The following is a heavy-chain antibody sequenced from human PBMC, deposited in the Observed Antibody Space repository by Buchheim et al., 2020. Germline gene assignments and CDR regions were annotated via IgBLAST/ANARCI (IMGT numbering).Heavy chain of an antibody. CDR1: GYTFTSYY. D-gene: IGHD6-19*01. CDR3: ARDYSSGWLYGPGYYYYGMDV. J-gene: IGHJ6*02. V-gene: IGHV1-46*01. CDR2: INPSGGST. Sequence: QVQLVQSGAEVKKPGASVKVSCKASGYTFTSYYMHWVRQAPGQGLEWMGIINPSGGSTSYAQKFQGRVTMTRDTSRRPVYMELSSLRSEDTAVYYCARDYSSGWLYGPGYYYYGMDVWGQGTT.